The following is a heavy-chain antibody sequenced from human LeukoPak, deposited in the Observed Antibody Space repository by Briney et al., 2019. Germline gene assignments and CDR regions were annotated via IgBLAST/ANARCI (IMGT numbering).Heavy chain of an antibody. CDR1: GFTFSSYN. V-gene: IGHV3-21*04. J-gene: IGHJ3*02. CDR2: ISTSSSYI. CDR3: AREYSGRTFDI. Sequence: GGSLRLSCAAYGFTFSSYNMNWVRQAPGKGLEWVSSISTSSSYIYYADSVKGRFTISRDNARNSLYLQMNSLRAEDTAVYYCAREYSGRTFDIWGQGTMVTVSS. D-gene: IGHD1-26*01.